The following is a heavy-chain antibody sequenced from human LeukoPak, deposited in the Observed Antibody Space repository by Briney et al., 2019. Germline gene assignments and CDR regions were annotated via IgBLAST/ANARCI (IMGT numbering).Heavy chain of an antibody. CDR2: ISGSGGST. D-gene: IGHD3-10*01. V-gene: IGHV3-23*01. CDR3: AAVSFHNRVIDY. J-gene: IGHJ4*02. Sequence: TGGSLILSCAASGFTFSNYAMSWVRQAPGKGLEWVSAISGSGGSTDYADSVKGRFTISRDNSKNTLYLQMNSLRAEDTAVYYCAAVSFHNRVIDYWGQGTLVTVSS. CDR1: GFTFSNYA.